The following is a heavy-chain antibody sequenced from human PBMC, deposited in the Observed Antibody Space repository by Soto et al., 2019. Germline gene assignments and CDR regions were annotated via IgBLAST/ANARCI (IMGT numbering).Heavy chain of an antibody. J-gene: IGHJ4*02. V-gene: IGHV3-7*03. CDR1: GFTFGSNW. Sequence: PGGSLRLSCAASGFTFGSNWMSWVRQAPGKGLEWVANIKRDGSEKYYVDSVKGRFTISRDNAKNTLYLQMNSLRADDTAVYYCASLEWESSGYADYWGQGTQV. CDR2: IKRDGSEK. D-gene: IGHD5-12*01. CDR3: ASLEWESSGYADY.